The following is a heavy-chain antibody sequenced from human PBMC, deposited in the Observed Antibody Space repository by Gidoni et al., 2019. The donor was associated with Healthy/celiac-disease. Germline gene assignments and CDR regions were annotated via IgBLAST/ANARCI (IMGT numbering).Heavy chain of an antibody. CDR2: IYYSGST. CDR3: ARREYYGSGSYSPYYYYGMDV. V-gene: IGHV4-59*08. CDR1: GGSISSYY. Sequence: QVQLQESGPGLVKPSETLSLTCTVSGGSISSYYWSWIRQPPGKGLEWIGYIYYSGSTNYNPSLKSLVTISVDTSKNQFSLKLCSVTAADTAVYYCARREYYGSGSYSPYYYYGMDVWGQGTTVTVSS. J-gene: IGHJ6*02. D-gene: IGHD3-10*01.